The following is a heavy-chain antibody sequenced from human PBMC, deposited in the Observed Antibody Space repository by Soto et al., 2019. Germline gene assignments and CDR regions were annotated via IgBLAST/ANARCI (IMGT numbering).Heavy chain of an antibody. V-gene: IGHV3-66*01. J-gene: IGHJ3*02. D-gene: IGHD2-15*01. CDR1: GFTVTELY. CDR2: IYNEFT. CDR3: VREPRYCSGGSCSIMGDAFDI. Sequence: EVQLVESGGGLVQPGGSLRLSCVASGFTVTELYMNWVRQAPGKGLEWVSVIYNEFTDYADSVRGRFSISTDSSKNALYLQMISLRAEDSAVYYCVREPRYCSGGSCSIMGDAFDIWGQGTMVTVSS.